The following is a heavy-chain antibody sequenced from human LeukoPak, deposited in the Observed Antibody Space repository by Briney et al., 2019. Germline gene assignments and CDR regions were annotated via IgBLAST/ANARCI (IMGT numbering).Heavy chain of an antibody. CDR2: MNPNSGNT. D-gene: IGHD3-3*01. J-gene: IGHJ4*02. CDR1: GYTFTSYD. Sequence: ASVKVSCKASGYTFTSYDINWVRQATGQGLEWMGWMNPNSGNTGYAQKFQGRVTITRNTSISTAYMELSSLRSEDTAVYYCARESYDFWSGYHDYWGQGTLVTVSS. V-gene: IGHV1-8*03. CDR3: ARESYDFWSGYHDY.